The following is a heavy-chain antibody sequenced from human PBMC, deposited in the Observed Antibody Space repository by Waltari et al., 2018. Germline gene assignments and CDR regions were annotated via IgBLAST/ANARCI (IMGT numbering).Heavy chain of an antibody. V-gene: IGHV1-2*02. Sequence: QVQLVQSGAEVTKPAAAVTVSCKSSGYTCTGSYMQRVRQAPVQGLEGMGWINPNSGGTNYAQKFQGRVTMTRDTSISTAYMELSRLRSDDTAVYYCARVPKIFYYGSGSYCFDYWGQGTLVTVSS. CDR1: GYTCTGSY. D-gene: IGHD3-10*01. CDR2: INPNSGGT. J-gene: IGHJ4*02. CDR3: ARVPKIFYYGSGSYCFDY.